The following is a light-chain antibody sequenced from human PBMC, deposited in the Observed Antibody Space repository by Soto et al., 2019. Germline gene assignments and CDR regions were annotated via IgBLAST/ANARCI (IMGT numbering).Light chain of an antibody. CDR2: GAS. Sequence: EIVMTQSPGTLSVSPGERATLSCRASQSVNIYLAWYQQKPGQAPRLLIYGASTRAAGIPARFSGSGSGTDFTLTITSLQSEDSAVYYCQQHNQWPITFGQGTRLE. CDR1: QSVNIY. V-gene: IGKV3-15*01. J-gene: IGKJ5*01. CDR3: QQHNQWPIT.